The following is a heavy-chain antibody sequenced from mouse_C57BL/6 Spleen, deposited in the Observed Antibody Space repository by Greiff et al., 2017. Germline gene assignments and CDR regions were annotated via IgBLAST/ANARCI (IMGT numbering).Heavy chain of an antibody. CDR3: ASLLLRGYFDY. Sequence: QVQLQQPGAELVKPGASVKMSCKASGYTFTSYWITWVKQRPGQGLEWIGDIYPGSGSTNYNEKLKSKATLTVYTSSSTAYMQLSRLTSEDSAVYYCASLLLRGYFDYWGQGTTLTVSS. J-gene: IGHJ2*01. V-gene: IGHV1-55*01. CDR2: IYPGSGST. D-gene: IGHD1-1*01. CDR1: GYTFTSYW.